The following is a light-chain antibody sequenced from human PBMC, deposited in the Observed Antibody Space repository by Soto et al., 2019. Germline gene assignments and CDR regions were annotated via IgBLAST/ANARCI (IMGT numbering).Light chain of an antibody. CDR1: SDDNINYNF. CDR2: EVS. J-gene: IGLJ1*01. CDR3: STSTTTNTLFV. Sequence: QSALTQPASVSGSPGQSITISCTGTSDDNINYNFVSWYQLHPGKAPTLMIYEVSNRPSGVSGRFSGSKSGNTASLTISGLRAEDEGDYYCSTSTTTNTLFVFGTGTKVTAL. V-gene: IGLV2-14*01.